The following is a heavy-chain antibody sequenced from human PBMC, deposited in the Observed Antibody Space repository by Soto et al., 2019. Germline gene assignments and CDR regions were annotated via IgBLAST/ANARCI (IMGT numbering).Heavy chain of an antibody. J-gene: IGHJ4*02. CDR1: GFTFSTYT. CDR3: ARDYYYGSGSSMDIFDY. D-gene: IGHD3-10*01. Sequence: QVQLVQSGAEVKKPGSSVKVSCKASGFTFSTYTITWVRQAPGQGLEWMGKIIPIVDIANYAQKCQGRVTITADKSTSTAYMELSSLRSEDTAVYYCARDYYYGSGSSMDIFDYWGQGTMVTVSS. V-gene: IGHV1-69*02. CDR2: IIPIVDIA.